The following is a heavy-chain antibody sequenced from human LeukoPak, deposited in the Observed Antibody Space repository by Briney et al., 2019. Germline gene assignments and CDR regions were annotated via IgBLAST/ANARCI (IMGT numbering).Heavy chain of an antibody. CDR2: IYYSGST. CDR1: GGSISSYY. J-gene: IGHJ5*02. D-gene: IGHD6-13*01. CDR3: ARVWYSSSPNWFDP. V-gene: IGHV4-59*06. Sequence: SETLSLTCSVSGGSISSYYWSWIRQPPGKGLEWIGYIYYSGSTYYNPSLKSRVTISVDTSKNQFSLKLSSVTAADTAVYYCARVWYSSSPNWFDPWGQGTLVTVSS.